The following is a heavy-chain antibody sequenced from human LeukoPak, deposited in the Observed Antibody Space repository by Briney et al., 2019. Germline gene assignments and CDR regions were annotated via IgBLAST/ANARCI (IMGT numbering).Heavy chain of an antibody. D-gene: IGHD6-19*01. CDR1: GFTFSSYA. CDR2: ISGSGGRT. CDR3: AKGSSIAVAATPFDY. Sequence: GGSLRLSCAASGFTFSSYAMSWVRQAPGKGLEWVSAISGSGGRTYYTDSVKGRFTISRDNSKNTLYLQMNSLRAEDTAVYYCAKGSSIAVAATPFDYWGQATLIIFSS. V-gene: IGHV3-23*01. J-gene: IGHJ4*02.